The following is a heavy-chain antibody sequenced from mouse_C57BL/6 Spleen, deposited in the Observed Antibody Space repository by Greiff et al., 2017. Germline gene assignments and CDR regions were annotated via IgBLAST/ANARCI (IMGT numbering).Heavy chain of an antibody. CDR3: AREGTGTNYFDY. Sequence: VQLQQPGTELVKPGASVKLSCKASGYTFTSYWMHWVKQRPGQGLEWIGNINPSNGGTNYNEKFKGKATLTVDTSSSTAYMQLSSLTSEDSAVYYCAREGTGTNYFDYWGQGTTLTVSS. CDR1: GYTFTSYW. V-gene: IGHV1-53*01. D-gene: IGHD4-1*01. J-gene: IGHJ2*01. CDR2: INPSNGGT.